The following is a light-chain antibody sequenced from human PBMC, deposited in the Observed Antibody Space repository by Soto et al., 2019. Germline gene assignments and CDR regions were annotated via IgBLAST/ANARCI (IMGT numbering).Light chain of an antibody. CDR2: EVR. Sequence: QSALTQPASVSGSAGQSITISCSGTMRDGGAYNLVSWYQQHPGTAPKLIIYEVRNRPSGISSRFSGFRSRNTASLTISGLQPEDEGDYYCSTCTARSTLVLGGRTKDTVL. CDR3: STCTARSTLV. J-gene: IGLJ3*02. V-gene: IGLV2-14*01. CDR1: MRDGGAYNL.